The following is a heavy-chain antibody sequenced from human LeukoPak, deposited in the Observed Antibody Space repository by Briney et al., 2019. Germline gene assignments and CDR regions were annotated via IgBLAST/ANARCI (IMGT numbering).Heavy chain of an antibody. Sequence: AASVKVSCKASGGTFSSYAISWVRQAPGQGLEWMGRIIPIFGTANYAQKFQGRVTITTDESTSTAYMELSSLRSEDTAVYYCARGGLRPTYYFDYWGQGTLVTVSS. J-gene: IGHJ4*02. CDR3: ARGGLRPTYYFDY. CDR2: IIPIFGTA. V-gene: IGHV1-69*05. CDR1: GGTFSSYA. D-gene: IGHD5-12*01.